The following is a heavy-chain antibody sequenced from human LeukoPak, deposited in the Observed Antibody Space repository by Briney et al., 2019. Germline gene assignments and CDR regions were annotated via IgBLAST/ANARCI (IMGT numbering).Heavy chain of an antibody. CDR2: IYSGGIT. J-gene: IGHJ4*02. V-gene: IGHV3-53*04. CDR1: GFTVSGNY. CDR3: ARVAPGYTYAYGAPYYFDN. D-gene: IGHD5-18*01. Sequence: GGSLRLSCAASGFTVSGNYMSWVRQAPGKGLEWVSVIYSGGITYYADSVKGRFTISRHDSKNTVYLQMNSLRAEDTALYYCARVAPGYTYAYGAPYYFDNWGQGTLVTVSS.